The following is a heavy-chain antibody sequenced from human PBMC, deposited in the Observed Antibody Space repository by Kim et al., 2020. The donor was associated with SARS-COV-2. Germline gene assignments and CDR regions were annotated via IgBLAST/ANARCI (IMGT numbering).Heavy chain of an antibody. CDR2: IHYSGTT. D-gene: IGHD5-12*01. J-gene: IGHJ1*01. Sequence: SETQSLTCAVSSGSISSDAHNWAWIRQPPGKGLEWIGSIHYSGTTSYNPSLERRVTTSIDTSKNQFSLKLTSVTAADTAVYYCVGLAVVGCATNEYWGQGSLVTVSS. CDR3: VGLAVVGCATNEY. CDR1: SGSISSDAHN. V-gene: IGHV4-39*01.